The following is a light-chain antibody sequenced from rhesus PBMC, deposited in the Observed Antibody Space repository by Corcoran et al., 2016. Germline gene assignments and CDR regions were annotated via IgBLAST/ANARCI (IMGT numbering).Light chain of an antibody. CDR2: GAS. V-gene: IGKV3-35*01. J-gene: IGKJ4*01. Sequence: ETVVTQSPATLSLSPGERATLSCRASQSVGSYLAWYQQKPGPAPRLLINGASPRANGTPDRFRGSGSGTDFTLTISSLEPDDVGVYYCQQESNWKLTFGGGTKVEIK. CDR3: QQESNWKLT. CDR1: QSVGSY.